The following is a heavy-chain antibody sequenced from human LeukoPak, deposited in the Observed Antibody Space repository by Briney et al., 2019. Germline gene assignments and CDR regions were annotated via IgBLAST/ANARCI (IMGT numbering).Heavy chain of an antibody. CDR1: GGSISSSNW. CDR3: ARYSSGWYGSLVYDAFDI. J-gene: IGHJ3*02. Sequence: KSSETLSLTCAVSGGSISSSNWWSWVRQPPGKGLEWIGEIYHSGSTNYNPSLKSRVTISVDTSKNQFSLKLSSVTAADTAVYYCARYSSGWYGSLVYDAFDIWGQGTMVTVSS. V-gene: IGHV4-4*02. CDR2: IYHSGST. D-gene: IGHD6-19*01.